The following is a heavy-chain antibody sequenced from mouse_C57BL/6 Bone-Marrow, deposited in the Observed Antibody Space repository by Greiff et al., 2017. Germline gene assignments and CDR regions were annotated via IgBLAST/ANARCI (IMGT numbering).Heavy chain of an antibody. CDR2: IYPGGGYT. CDR3: ARGDKSRGFAY. D-gene: IGHD3-3*01. Sequence: QVQLQQSGAELVRPGTSVKMSCKASGYTFTNYWIGWAKQRPGHGLEWIGDIYPGGGYTNYNEKFKGQATLTADKSSSTAYMQFSSLTSEDSAIYYCARGDKSRGFAYWGQGTLVTVSA. V-gene: IGHV1-63*01. J-gene: IGHJ3*01. CDR1: GYTFTNYW.